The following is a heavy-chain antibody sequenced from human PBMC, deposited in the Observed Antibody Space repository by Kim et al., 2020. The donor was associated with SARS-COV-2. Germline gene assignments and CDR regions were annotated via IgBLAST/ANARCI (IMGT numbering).Heavy chain of an antibody. J-gene: IGHJ3*02. D-gene: IGHD3-22*01. V-gene: IGHV4-39*01. CDR2: IYYSGST. CDR3: ARLAHYYDSSGSTHDAFDI. CDR1: GGSISSSSYY. Sequence: SETLSLTCTVSGGSISSSSYYWGWIRQPPGKGLEWIGSIYYSGSTYYNPSLKSRVTISVDTSKNQFSLKLSSVTAADTAVYYCARLAHYYDSSGSTHDAFDIWGQGTMVTVSS.